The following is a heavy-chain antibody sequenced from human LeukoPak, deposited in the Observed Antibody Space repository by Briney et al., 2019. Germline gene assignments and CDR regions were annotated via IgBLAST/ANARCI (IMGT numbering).Heavy chain of an antibody. V-gene: IGHV3-11*04. CDR1: GFTFSDYY. CDR2: ISSSGSTI. Sequence: GGSLRLSCAASGFTFSDYYMSWIRQAPGKGLEWVSYISSSGSTIYYADSVKGRFTISRDNAKNSLYLQMNSLRAEDTAVYYCARDPHILYQFGELLPLDYWGQGTLVTVSS. CDR3: ARDPHILYQFGELLPLDY. D-gene: IGHD3-10*01. J-gene: IGHJ4*02.